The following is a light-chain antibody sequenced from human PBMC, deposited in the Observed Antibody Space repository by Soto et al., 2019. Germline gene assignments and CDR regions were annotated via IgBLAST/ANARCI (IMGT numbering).Light chain of an antibody. Sequence: QSALTQPASVSGSPGQSITMSCTGSSSDVGTYDYVSWYQQHPGRAPKLMIYEVSNRPSGVSNRFSGSKSGNTASLTISGLQDEDEADYYCTLYISSTTVFGGGTKLTVL. J-gene: IGLJ2*01. CDR1: SSDVGTYDY. V-gene: IGLV2-14*01. CDR2: EVS. CDR3: TLYISSTTV.